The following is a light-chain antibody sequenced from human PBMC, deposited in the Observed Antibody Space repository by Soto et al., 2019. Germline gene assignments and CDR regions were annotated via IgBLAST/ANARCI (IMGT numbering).Light chain of an antibody. Sequence: EIVLTQSPGTLSFSPGERSTLACFSSQSVSNRYLAWYQQKPGQAPRLLIYGASSRATGIPDRFSGSGSGTDFTLTISRLEPEDFAVYYCQQYGSSPWTFGQGTKVDIK. J-gene: IGKJ1*01. CDR1: QSVSNRY. CDR3: QQYGSSPWT. V-gene: IGKV3-20*01. CDR2: GAS.